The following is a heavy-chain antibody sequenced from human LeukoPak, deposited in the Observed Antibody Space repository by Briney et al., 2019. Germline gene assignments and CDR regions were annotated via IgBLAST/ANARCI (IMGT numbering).Heavy chain of an antibody. CDR2: INAGNGNT. CDR1: GYTFTSYA. Sequence: ASVKVSCKASGYTFTSYAMHWVRQAPGQRLEWMGWINAGNGNTKYSQKFQGRVTITRDTSANTAYMELSSLRSEDTAVYYCATGVVRGSAFDDWGQGTLVTVSS. V-gene: IGHV1-3*01. J-gene: IGHJ4*02. D-gene: IGHD3-16*01. CDR3: ATGVVRGSAFDD.